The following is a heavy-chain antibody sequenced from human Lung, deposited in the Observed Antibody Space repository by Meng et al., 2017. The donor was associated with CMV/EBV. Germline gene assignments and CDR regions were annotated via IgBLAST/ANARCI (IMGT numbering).Heavy chain of an antibody. Sequence: GESLKISCRASGYTFSSYSMSWVRQAPGKGLEWVSSISGSGGSTYSADSVKGRLTISRDNSESTLYLQMNSLTAEDTAIYYCVKGWQNLGDYWGQGTLVNVSS. V-gene: IGHV3-23*01. J-gene: IGHJ4*02. CDR2: ISGSGGST. CDR3: VKGWQNLGDY. CDR1: GYTFSSYS. D-gene: IGHD7-27*01.